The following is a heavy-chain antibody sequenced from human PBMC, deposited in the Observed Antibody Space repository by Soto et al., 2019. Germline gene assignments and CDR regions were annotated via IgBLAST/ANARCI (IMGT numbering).Heavy chain of an antibody. CDR3: ARVDFWSGYYYYYYMDV. CDR2: MNPNSGNT. V-gene: IGHV1-8*01. D-gene: IGHD3-3*01. Sequence: QVQLVQSGAEVKKPGASVKVSCKASGYTFTSYDINWVRQATGQGLEWMGWMNPNSGNTGYAQKFQGRVTMTRNTSISTAYMELSSLRSEDTAVYYCARVDFWSGYYYYYYMDVWGKWTTVTVSS. CDR1: GYTFTSYD. J-gene: IGHJ6*03.